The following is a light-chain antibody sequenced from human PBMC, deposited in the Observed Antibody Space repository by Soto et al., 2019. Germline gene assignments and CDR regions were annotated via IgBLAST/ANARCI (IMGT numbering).Light chain of an antibody. CDR1: QSISSW. Sequence: DIQMTQSPSTLSASVGDRVTITCRASQSISSWLAWYQQKPGKAPKLLIYDASSLESGDPSRFSGRGSGTEFSLTISSLHSDDFSTYYSKQYNSYSGTFGQGTKVDIK. CDR2: DAS. J-gene: IGKJ1*01. CDR3: KQYNSYSGT. V-gene: IGKV1-5*01.